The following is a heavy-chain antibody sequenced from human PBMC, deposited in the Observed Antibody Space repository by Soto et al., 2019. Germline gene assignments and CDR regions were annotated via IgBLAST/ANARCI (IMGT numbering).Heavy chain of an antibody. V-gene: IGHV4-30-4*01. D-gene: IGHD3-9*01. Sequence: SETLSLTCSVSCGSISSGDHYCSWIRQSPEKGLEWIGYVYKSGSTFFNPSLKSRVITSLDTSKNQFSLQLSSVTDADTAVYFCSRGRYFEMPVPWHLALWIRGKPVTVSS. CDR2: VYKSGST. CDR1: CGSISSGDHY. CDR3: SRGRYFEMPVPWHLAL. J-gene: IGHJ2*01.